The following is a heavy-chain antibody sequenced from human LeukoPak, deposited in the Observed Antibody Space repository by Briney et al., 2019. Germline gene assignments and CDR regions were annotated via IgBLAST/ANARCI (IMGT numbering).Heavy chain of an antibody. V-gene: IGHV3-11*01. CDR3: ARGSRYHNGSGSYPFDY. Sequence: GGSLRLSCAACGFTFSDYYMSWIRQAPGKGLQWVSYITNSGSTIYYADSVKGRFTISRDNAKKSLYLQMNNLRAEDTAVYYCARGSRYHNGSGSYPFDYWGQGTLVTVSS. J-gene: IGHJ4*02. CDR1: GFTFSDYY. CDR2: ITNSGSTI. D-gene: IGHD3-10*01.